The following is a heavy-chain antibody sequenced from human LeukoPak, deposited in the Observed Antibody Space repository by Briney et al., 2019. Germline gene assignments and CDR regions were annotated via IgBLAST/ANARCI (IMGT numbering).Heavy chain of an antibody. CDR1: GFSFSSYS. CDR3: ARESITGDRDFDY. V-gene: IGHV3-48*01. D-gene: IGHD7-27*01. J-gene: IGHJ4*02. CDR2: ISSGSRTI. Sequence: GGSLRLSCAASGFSFSSYSMNWVRQAPGRGLEWMSYISSGSRTIFYADSVKGRFTISRDNAKNSLYLLMNSLRADDTAVYYCARESITGDRDFDYWGQGTLITVSS.